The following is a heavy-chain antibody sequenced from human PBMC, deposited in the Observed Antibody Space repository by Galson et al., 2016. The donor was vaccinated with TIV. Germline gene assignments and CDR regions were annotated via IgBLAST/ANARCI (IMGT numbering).Heavy chain of an antibody. CDR3: ARGGRSSSAYYYYGMDV. CDR2: LHYDGTNK. CDR1: GFTFTAYG. V-gene: IGHV3-30*02. D-gene: IGHD6-6*01. J-gene: IGHJ6*02. Sequence: SLRLSCAASGFTFTAYGMHWVRQTPGKGLEWVAFLHYDGTNKKYADSVKGRFTVSRDSSKSTLYLQMNSLRAEDTAVYYCARGGRSSSAYYYYGMDVWGQGTTVTVSS.